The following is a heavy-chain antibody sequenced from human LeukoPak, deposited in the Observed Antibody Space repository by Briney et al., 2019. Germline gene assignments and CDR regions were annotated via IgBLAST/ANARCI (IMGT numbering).Heavy chain of an antibody. J-gene: IGHJ4*02. D-gene: IGHD3-3*01. CDR1: GFTFSSYW. CDR2: IRTDGTIT. Sequence: GGSLRLSCAASGFTFSSYWMHWVRQAPGKGLVWVSRIRTDGTITTYADSVKGRFSISRDNAKNTLYLQVNSLRVEDTAVYYCAKVIFYDFWSGLNYWGQGTLVTVSS. CDR3: AKVIFYDFWSGLNY. V-gene: IGHV3-74*03.